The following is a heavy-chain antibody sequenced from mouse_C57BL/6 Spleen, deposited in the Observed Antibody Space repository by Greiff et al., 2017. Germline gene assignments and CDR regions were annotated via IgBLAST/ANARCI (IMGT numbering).Heavy chain of an antibody. J-gene: IGHJ1*03. CDR2: IYPGSGNT. V-gene: IGHV1-66*01. CDR3: ARSDPYWYFDV. CDR1: GYSFTSYY. Sequence: QVQLQQSGPELVKPGASVKISCKASGYSFTSYYIHWVKQRPGQGLEWIGWIYPGSGNTKYNEKFKGKATLTADTSSSTAYMQLSSLTSEDSAVYYCARSDPYWYFDVWGTGTTVTVSS.